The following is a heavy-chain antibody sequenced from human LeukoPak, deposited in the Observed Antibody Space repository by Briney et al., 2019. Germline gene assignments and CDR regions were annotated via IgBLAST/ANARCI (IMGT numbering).Heavy chain of an antibody. J-gene: IGHJ4*02. V-gene: IGHV3-72*01. CDR3: AKSLGSVVVTANDY. CDR1: GFTFSDHY. CDR2: SRNKANGYTT. Sequence: GGSLRLSCAASGFTFSDHYMDWVRQAPGKGLEWVGRSRNKANGYTTEYAASVKGRFTISRDDSKNSLYLQMNSLRAEDTAVYYCAKSLGSVVVTANDYWGQGTLVTVSS. D-gene: IGHD2-21*02.